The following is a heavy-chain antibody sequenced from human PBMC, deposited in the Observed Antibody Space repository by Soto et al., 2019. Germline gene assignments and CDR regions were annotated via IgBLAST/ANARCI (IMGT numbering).Heavy chain of an antibody. CDR3: ARVYYYDSSGYYQMPYYFEY. J-gene: IGHJ4*02. V-gene: IGHV4-59*08. Sequence: PSETLSLTCAVSGGSISSYYWSWIRQPPGKGLEWIGYIYYSGSTNYNPSLKSRVTISVDTSKNQFSLKLSSVTAADTAVYYCARVYYYDSSGYYQMPYYFEYWGQGTLVTVSS. CDR2: IYYSGST. CDR1: GGSISSYY. D-gene: IGHD3-22*01.